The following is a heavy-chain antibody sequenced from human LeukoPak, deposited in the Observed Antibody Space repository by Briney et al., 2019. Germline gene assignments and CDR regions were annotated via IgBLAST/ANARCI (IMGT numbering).Heavy chain of an antibody. CDR2: IRYDGSDK. J-gene: IGHJ4*02. CDR1: GFIFSGHG. D-gene: IGHD4-17*01. CDR3: AKAPYGDYTLDFDY. V-gene: IGHV3-30*02. Sequence: PGGSLRLSCAASGFIFSGHGMHWVRQAPGKGLEWVAFIRYDGSDKYYADSVKGRFTISRDNSKNALYLQMNSLRGDDTAVYYCAKAPYGDYTLDFDYWGRGTLVTVSS.